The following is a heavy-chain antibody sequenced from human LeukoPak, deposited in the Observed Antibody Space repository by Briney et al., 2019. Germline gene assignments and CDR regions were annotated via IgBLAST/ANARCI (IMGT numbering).Heavy chain of an antibody. Sequence: PGGSLSLSCAASGFTVSSNYMSWVRQAPGKGLEWVSVIYSGGSTYYADSVKGRFTISRDNSKNTLYLQMNSLRAEDTAVYYCAKDPYLYDSSGYCDYWGQGTLVTVSS. V-gene: IGHV3-53*05. CDR3: AKDPYLYDSSGYCDY. D-gene: IGHD3-22*01. J-gene: IGHJ4*02. CDR2: IYSGGST. CDR1: GFTVSSNY.